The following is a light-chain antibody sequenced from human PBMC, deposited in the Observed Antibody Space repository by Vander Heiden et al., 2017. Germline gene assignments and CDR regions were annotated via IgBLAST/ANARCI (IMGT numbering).Light chain of an antibody. V-gene: IGKV3-15*01. CDR2: GAS. J-gene: IGKJ1*01. CDR3: QQYNNWPPWT. Sequence: DIVMTHSPATLSVPPWERDTLSCRASQSVSSNLAWYQQKPGQPPRLLIYGASTRTTGIPARFSGSGSGTEFTLTISSLQYEDFAVYYCQQYNNWPPWTFGQGTKVEIK. CDR1: QSVSSN.